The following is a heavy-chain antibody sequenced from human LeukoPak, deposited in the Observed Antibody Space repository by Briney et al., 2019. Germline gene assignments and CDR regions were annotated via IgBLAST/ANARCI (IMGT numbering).Heavy chain of an antibody. CDR1: GFTFSTYA. V-gene: IGHV3-23*01. CDR2: TSASGDRT. CDR3: AKNGQYCSSSTCLEMNY. J-gene: IGHJ4*02. Sequence: GGSLRLSCAASGFTFSTYAMSWVRQAPGKGLEWVSATSASGDRTYYADSVKGRFTISRDNSKNTLYLQMNSLRAEDTALYYCAKNGQYCSSSTCLEMNYWGQGTLVTVSS. D-gene: IGHD2-2*01.